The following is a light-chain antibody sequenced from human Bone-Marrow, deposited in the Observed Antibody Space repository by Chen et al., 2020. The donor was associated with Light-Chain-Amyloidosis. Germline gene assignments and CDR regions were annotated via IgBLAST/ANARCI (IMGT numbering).Light chain of an antibody. CDR1: NIGSTS. CDR2: DDS. CDR3: QVWDRSSDRPV. V-gene: IGLV3-21*02. J-gene: IGLJ3*02. Sequence: SYVLTQPSSVSVAPGQTATIACGGNNIGSTSVHWYQQTPGPAPLLVVYDDSDRPSGIPERLSGSNTGNTANLTISRVEAGEEADYYCQVWDRSSDRPVFGGGTKLTVL.